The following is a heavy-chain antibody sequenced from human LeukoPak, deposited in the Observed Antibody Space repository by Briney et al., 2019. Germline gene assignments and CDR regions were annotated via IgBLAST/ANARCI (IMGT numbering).Heavy chain of an antibody. D-gene: IGHD2-2*01. V-gene: IGHV3-48*01. Sequence: KPGGSLRLSCAASGFTFSTYSMNWVRQAPGKGLEWVSYVSSSSRTIYHADSVKGRFTISRDNAKNSLYLQMNSLRAEDTGVYYCARGMSRSSANCYPVPDYWGQGTLVTVSS. CDR2: VSSSSRTI. CDR1: GFTFSTYS. J-gene: IGHJ4*02. CDR3: ARGMSRSSANCYPVPDY.